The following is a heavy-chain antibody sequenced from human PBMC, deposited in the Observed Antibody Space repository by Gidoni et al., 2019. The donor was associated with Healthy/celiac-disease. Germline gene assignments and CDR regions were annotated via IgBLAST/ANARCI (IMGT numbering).Heavy chain of an antibody. Sequence: EVQLVASGGGLVQPGRSLRLSCAASGFTFDDYAMHWVRQAKGKGLEWVSGISWNSGSIGYADSVKGRFTISRDNAKNSLYLQMNSLRAEDTALYYCAKGMYYYDSSAFDYWGQGTLVTVSS. D-gene: IGHD3-22*01. J-gene: IGHJ4*02. CDR1: GFTFDDYA. CDR2: ISWNSGSI. V-gene: IGHV3-9*01. CDR3: AKGMYYYDSSAFDY.